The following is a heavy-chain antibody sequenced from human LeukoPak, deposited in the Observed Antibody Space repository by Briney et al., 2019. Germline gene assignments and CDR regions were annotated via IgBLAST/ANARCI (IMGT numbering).Heavy chain of an antibody. CDR3: ARAPPGGPRRAFDI. CDR1: GGTFSSYV. D-gene: IGHD4-23*01. CDR2: IIPIFGTP. Sequence: GASVKVSCKASGGTFSSYVISWVRQAPGQGLEWMGGIIPIFGTPNYAQKFQGRVTITADESTSTAYLELSSLRSEDTAVYYCARAPPGGPRRAFDIWGQGTMVTVSS. V-gene: IGHV1-69*13. J-gene: IGHJ3*02.